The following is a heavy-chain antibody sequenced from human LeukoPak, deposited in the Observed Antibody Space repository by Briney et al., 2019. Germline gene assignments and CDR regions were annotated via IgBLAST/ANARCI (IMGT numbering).Heavy chain of an antibody. CDR3: ARGVKHYGSGSWPYYYYMDV. D-gene: IGHD3-10*01. CDR2: INPNSGGT. V-gene: IGHV1-2*02. J-gene: IGHJ6*03. CDR1: GYTFTDYY. Sequence: ASVKVSRKSSGYTFTDYYLHWVRQAPGQGLEWMGWINPNSGGTNYAQKFQGRVTMTRDTSISTAFMELSRLRSDDTAVYYCARGVKHYGSGSWPYYYYMDVWGKGTTVTISS.